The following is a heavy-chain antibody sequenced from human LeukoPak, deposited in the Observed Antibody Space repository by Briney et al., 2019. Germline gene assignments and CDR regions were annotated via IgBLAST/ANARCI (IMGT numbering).Heavy chain of an antibody. CDR2: TYYRSKWYN. Sequence: SQTLSLTCAISGDSVSINSAAWNCVRQSPTRGLGWLGRTYYRSKWYNEYAVSVKSRITINPDTSKNQFSLHLNSMTPEDTAVYYCGRTSEGYFDLWGRGTLVTVSS. CDR1: GDSVSINSAA. J-gene: IGHJ2*01. V-gene: IGHV6-1*01. CDR3: GRTSEGYFDL.